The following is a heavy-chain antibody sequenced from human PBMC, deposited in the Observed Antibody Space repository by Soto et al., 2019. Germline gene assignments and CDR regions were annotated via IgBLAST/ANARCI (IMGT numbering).Heavy chain of an antibody. V-gene: IGHV3-74*01. J-gene: IGHJ5*02. CDR3: ARGGYCSSTSCYKFRWFDP. Sequence: GGSLRLSXAASGFTFSSYWMHWVRQAPGKGLVWVSRINSDGSSTSYADSVKGRFTISRDNAKNTLYLQMNSLRAEDTAVYYCARGGYCSSTSCYKFRWFDPWGQGTLVTVSS. CDR1: GFTFSSYW. CDR2: INSDGSST. D-gene: IGHD2-2*02.